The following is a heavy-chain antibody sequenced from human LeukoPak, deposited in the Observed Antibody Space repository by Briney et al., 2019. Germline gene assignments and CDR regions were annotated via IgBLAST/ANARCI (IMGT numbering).Heavy chain of an antibody. Sequence: SETLSLTCGVSGGSISSTNWWSWVRQPPGQGLEWIGEISLTGQTNYNPSLNGRVTMSLDESRNQLSLKLTSVTAADTAIYYCSRESGPFCPFGYWGQGTLVIVSS. V-gene: IGHV4/OR15-8*02. CDR1: GGSISSTNW. CDR2: ISLTGQT. J-gene: IGHJ4*02. D-gene: IGHD1-26*01. CDR3: SRESGPFCPFGY.